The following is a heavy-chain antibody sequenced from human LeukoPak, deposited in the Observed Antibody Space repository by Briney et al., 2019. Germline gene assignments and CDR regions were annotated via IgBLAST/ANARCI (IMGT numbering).Heavy chain of an antibody. V-gene: IGHV1-69*04. CDR2: IIPIFGIA. CDR3: AKTYIAVAGKGDY. J-gene: IGHJ4*02. D-gene: IGHD6-19*01. CDR1: GGTFSSYA. Sequence: GASVKVSCKASGGTFSSYAISWVRQAPGQGLEWMGRIIPIFGIANYAQKFQGRVTITADKSTSTAYMELSSLRSEDTAVYYCAKTYIAVAGKGDYWGQGPLVPVSS.